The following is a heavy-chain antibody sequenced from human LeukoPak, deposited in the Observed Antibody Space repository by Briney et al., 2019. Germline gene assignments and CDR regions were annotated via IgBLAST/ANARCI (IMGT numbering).Heavy chain of an antibody. CDR1: GGSFSGYY. CDR3: ARTSN. V-gene: IGHV4-34*01. J-gene: IGHJ4*02. CDR2: INHSGST. Sequence: PSQTLSLTCAVYGGSFSGYYWSWIRQPPGKGLEWIGEINHSGSTNYNPSLKSRVTISVDTSKNQFSLKLSSVTAADTAVYYCARTSNWGQGTLVTVSS.